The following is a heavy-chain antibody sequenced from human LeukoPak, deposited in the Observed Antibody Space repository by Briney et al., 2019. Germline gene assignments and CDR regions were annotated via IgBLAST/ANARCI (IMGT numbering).Heavy chain of an antibody. CDR2: IYYSGST. CDR1: GGSISSSINY. J-gene: IGHJ4*02. V-gene: IGHV4-39*01. CDR3: ARLVGAATDPFDY. D-gene: IGHD1-26*01. Sequence: PETLSLTCTVSGGSISSSINYWGWIRQPPGKGLEWIGSIYYSGSTCYNPSLKSRVTISIDTSKNQFSLKLSSVTAADTAVYYCARLVGAATDPFDYWGQGTLVTVSS.